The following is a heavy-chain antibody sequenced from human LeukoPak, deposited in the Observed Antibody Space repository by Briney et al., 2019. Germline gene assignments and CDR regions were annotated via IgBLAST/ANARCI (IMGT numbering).Heavy chain of an antibody. Sequence: GGSLRLSCAASGFTFDDYAMHWVRQAPGKGLEWVSGISWNSGSIGYADSVKGRFTISRDNAKNSLYLQMNSLRAEDTALYYCAKPPRKEWGGYYTGDAFDIWGQGTMVTVSS. CDR2: ISWNSGSI. D-gene: IGHD3-3*01. CDR3: AKPPRKEWGGYYTGDAFDI. V-gene: IGHV3-9*01. J-gene: IGHJ3*02. CDR1: GFTFDDYA.